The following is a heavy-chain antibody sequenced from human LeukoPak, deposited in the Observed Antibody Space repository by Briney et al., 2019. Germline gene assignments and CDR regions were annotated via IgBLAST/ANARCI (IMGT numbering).Heavy chain of an antibody. V-gene: IGHV4-59*08. J-gene: IGHJ4*02. CDR1: GGSISSYY. CDR2: IYYSGST. CDR3: ARSGIPAAMDY. D-gene: IGHD2-2*01. Sequence: SETLSLTCTVSGGSISSYYWSWIRQPPGKGLEWIGYIYYSGSTNYNPSLKSRVTISVDTSKNQLSLKLSSVTAADTAVYYCARSGIPAAMDYWGQGTLVTVSS.